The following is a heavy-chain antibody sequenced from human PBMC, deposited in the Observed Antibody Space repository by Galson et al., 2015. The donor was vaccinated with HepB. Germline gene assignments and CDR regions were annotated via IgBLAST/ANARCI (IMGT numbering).Heavy chain of an antibody. CDR1: GFTFSSYG. CDR3: AKDKVVAAKTYYFDY. CDR2: ISYDGSNK. J-gene: IGHJ4*02. V-gene: IGHV3-30*18. D-gene: IGHD2-15*01. Sequence: SLRLSCAASGFTFSSYGMHWVRQAPGKGLEWVAVISYDGSNKYYADSVKGRFTISRDNSKNTLYLQMNSLRAEDTAVYYCAKDKVVAAKTYYFDYWGQGTLVTVSS.